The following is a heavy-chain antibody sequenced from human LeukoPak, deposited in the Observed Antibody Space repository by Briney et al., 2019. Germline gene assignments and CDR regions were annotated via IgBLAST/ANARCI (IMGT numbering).Heavy chain of an antibody. Sequence: GGSLRLSCAASGFTVSSNYMSWVRQAPGKGLEWVSVIYSGESTYYADSVKGRFTISRDNSKNTLYLQMNSLRAEDTAVYYCARVYYSGSSYVGFDYWGQGTLVTVSS. CDR1: GFTVSSNY. CDR2: IYSGEST. J-gene: IGHJ4*02. V-gene: IGHV3-53*01. CDR3: ARVYYSGSSYVGFDY. D-gene: IGHD1-26*01.